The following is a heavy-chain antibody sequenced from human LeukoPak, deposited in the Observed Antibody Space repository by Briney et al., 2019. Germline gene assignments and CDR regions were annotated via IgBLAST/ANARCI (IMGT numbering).Heavy chain of an antibody. Sequence: ESGPTLVKPTQTLTLTCSFSGFSFSTSGVHVGWIRQPPGKALEWLALIYWNDDKYYSPSLKNRLTMTKDTSKKQVVLTMTNMDPVDTGTYYCVHDVGGSYYAHWGRGTLVTVSS. V-gene: IGHV2-5*04. D-gene: IGHD1-26*01. CDR3: VHDVGGSYYAH. CDR2: IYWNDDK. CDR1: GFSFSTSGVH. J-gene: IGHJ4*02.